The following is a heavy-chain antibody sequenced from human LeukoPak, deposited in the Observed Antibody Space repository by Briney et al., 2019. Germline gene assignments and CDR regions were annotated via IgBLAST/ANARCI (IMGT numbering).Heavy chain of an antibody. CDR3: ATRPAVADYFDN. CDR1: GFTFSSHA. Sequence: PGGSLRLSCAASGFTFSSHAMCWVRQAPGKGLEWVSSISVSGGYTYYADSVKGRFAISRDNSKNTLYLQTNSLRAEDTAVYYCATRPAVADYFDNWGQGTLVTVSS. J-gene: IGHJ4*02. D-gene: IGHD6-19*01. V-gene: IGHV3-23*01. CDR2: ISVSGGYT.